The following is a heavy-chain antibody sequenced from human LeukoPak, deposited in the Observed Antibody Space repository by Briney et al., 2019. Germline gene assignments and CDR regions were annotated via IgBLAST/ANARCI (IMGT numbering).Heavy chain of an antibody. V-gene: IGHV4-59*01. Sequence: KSSETLFLTCAVSGGSISTFYWSWIRQPPGKGLEWIGYIDYSGSTNYNPSLESRVTMSVDTSKNQFSLKLTSMTAADTAVYYCARDGDFWGQGTLVTVSS. CDR2: IDYSGST. CDR3: ARDGDF. CDR1: GGSISTFY. J-gene: IGHJ4*02.